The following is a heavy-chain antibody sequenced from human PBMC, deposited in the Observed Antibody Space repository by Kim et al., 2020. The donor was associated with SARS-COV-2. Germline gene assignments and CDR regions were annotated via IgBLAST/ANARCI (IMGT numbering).Heavy chain of an antibody. Sequence: SVKVSCKASGGTFSSYAISWVRQAPGQGLEWMGGIIPIFGTANYAQKFQGRVTITADESTSTAYMELSSLRSEDTAVYYCAKKNYGDYVFGAVDYWGRGALVTAAS. CDR3: AKKNYGDYVFGAVDY. J-gene: IGHJ4*02. V-gene: IGHV1-69*13. D-gene: IGHD4-17*01. CDR1: GGTFSSYA. CDR2: IIPIFGTA.